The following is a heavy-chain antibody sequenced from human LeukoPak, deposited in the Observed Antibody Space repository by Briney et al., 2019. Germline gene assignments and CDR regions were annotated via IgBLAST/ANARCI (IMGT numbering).Heavy chain of an antibody. J-gene: IGHJ6*02. D-gene: IGHD6-13*01. Sequence: ASVKASCKASGYTFTSYDIQWVRQATGQGLEWMGWMTPNSGNTGYAQKFQGRVTMTRNTSISTAYMELSSLRSEDTAVYYCARVAGSSSWYAYYYGMDVWGQGTTVTVSS. V-gene: IGHV1-8*01. CDR3: ARVAGSSSWYAYYYGMDV. CDR1: GYTFTSYD. CDR2: MTPNSGNT.